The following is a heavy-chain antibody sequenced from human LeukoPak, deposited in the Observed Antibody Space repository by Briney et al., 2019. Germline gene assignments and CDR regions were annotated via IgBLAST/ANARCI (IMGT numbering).Heavy chain of an antibody. J-gene: IGHJ3*02. V-gene: IGHV4-59*01. CDR1: GGPISGYY. D-gene: IGHD3-22*01. CDR2: IYYSGST. CDR3: ARGDLENGYHSNDGFDI. Sequence: NSSETLSLTCTASGGPISGYYWSWIRQPPGKGLEWIGYIYYSGSTTYNPSLKSRVTMSVDTSRNQLSLKLSSVTAEDTAVYYCARGDLENGYHSNDGFDIWGQGTTVTVSS.